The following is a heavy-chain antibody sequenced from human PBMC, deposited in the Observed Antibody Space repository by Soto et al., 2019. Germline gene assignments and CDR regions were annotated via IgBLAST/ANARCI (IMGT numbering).Heavy chain of an antibody. D-gene: IGHD6-19*01. Sequence: EVQLVESGGNLVQPGGSLRLSCAASGFRFSIYSMNWVRQAPGKGLEWSAYITSETKTIKYADSVKGRFTISRDNDNNLVYLYMNSLRDEDTAVYYCARSVEGNFDYWGQGTVVTVSA. J-gene: IGHJ4*02. CDR2: ITSETKTI. CDR3: ARSVEGNFDY. CDR1: GFRFSIYS. V-gene: IGHV3-48*02.